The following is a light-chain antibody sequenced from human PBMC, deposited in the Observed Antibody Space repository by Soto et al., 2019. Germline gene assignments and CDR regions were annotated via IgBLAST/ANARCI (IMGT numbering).Light chain of an antibody. CDR2: DAS. V-gene: IGKV3-11*01. J-gene: IGKJ4*01. CDR3: QQRSDWPLT. CDR1: QSVSSY. Sequence: EMVLTQSATTLSLSPGERATLSCRASQSVSSYFAWYQQKPGQAPRLLIYDASTRAAGIPARFSGSGSGTDFTLTISSLEPEDFAVYYCQQRSDWPLTFGGGTTVGIK.